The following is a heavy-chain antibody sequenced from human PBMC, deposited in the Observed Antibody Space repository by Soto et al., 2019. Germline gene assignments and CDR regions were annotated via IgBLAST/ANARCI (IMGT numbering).Heavy chain of an antibody. J-gene: IGHJ4*02. CDR3: AKGSFDY. Sequence: QVQLVESGGGAVQPGRSLRLSCVASGFTFSNSGVHWVRQAPGRGLEWVAVTSFDGSNKYYADSVKGRFTISRDNSKNTLYLQMNSLRTEDTAVYYCAKGSFDYWGQGTLVTVSS. CDR1: GFTFSNSG. V-gene: IGHV3-30*18. CDR2: TSFDGSNK. D-gene: IGHD3-10*01.